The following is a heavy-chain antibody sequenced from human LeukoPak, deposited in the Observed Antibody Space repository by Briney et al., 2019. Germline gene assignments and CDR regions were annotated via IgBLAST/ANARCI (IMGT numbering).Heavy chain of an antibody. D-gene: IGHD1-26*01. V-gene: IGHV3-23*01. J-gene: IGHJ4*02. Sequence: GGSLRLSCAASGFTFSGYAMSWVRQAPGKGLEWVSAISGSGGSTYYADSVKGRFTISRDNSKNTLYLQMNSLRAEDTAVYYCAKDQGCGIGTRIDYWGQGTLVTVSS. CDR2: ISGSGGST. CDR3: AKDQGCGIGTRIDY. CDR1: GFTFSGYA.